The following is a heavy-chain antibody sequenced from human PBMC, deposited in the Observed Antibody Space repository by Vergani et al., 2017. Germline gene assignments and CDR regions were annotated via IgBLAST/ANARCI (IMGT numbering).Heavy chain of an antibody. CDR1: GFTFSSYA. Sequence: EVQLLESGGGLVQPGGSLRLSCAASGFTFSSYAMSWVRQAPGKGLEWVSAISGSGGSTYYADSVKGRFTISRDNSKNTLYLQMNSLRAEDTAVYYCAKKYRPKQYCSSTSCYELLGDGWYFDLWGRGTLVTVSS. J-gene: IGHJ2*01. CDR3: AKKYRPKQYCSSTSCYELLGDGWYFDL. V-gene: IGHV3-23*01. CDR2: ISGSGGST. D-gene: IGHD2-2*01.